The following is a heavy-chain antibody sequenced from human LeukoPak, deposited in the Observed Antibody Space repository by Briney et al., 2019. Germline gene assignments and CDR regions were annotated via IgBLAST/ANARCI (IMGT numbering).Heavy chain of an antibody. CDR1: GFTFSSYG. CDR2: ISGSGGST. CDR3: AKEDVLLWFGELLSGNFDY. D-gene: IGHD3-10*01. J-gene: IGHJ4*02. Sequence: GGSLRLSCAACGFTFSSYGMSWVRQAPGKGLEWVSGISGSGGSTYYADSVKGRFTISRDNSKNTLYLQMNSLRAEDTAVYYCAKEDVLLWFGELLSGNFDYWGQGTLVTVSS. V-gene: IGHV3-23*01.